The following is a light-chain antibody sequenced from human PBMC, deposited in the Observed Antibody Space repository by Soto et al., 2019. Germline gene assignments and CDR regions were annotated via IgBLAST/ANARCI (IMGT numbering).Light chain of an antibody. Sequence: QSALTQSASVSGSPGQSITISCTGTSSDVGAYNYVSWYQQHPGKAPKLMIYDVSNRPSGVSNRFSGSKSGNTASLTISGLQAEDEADYYCSSYTSSSTRVFGGGTQLTVL. V-gene: IGLV2-14*01. J-gene: IGLJ3*02. CDR1: SSDVGAYNY. CDR2: DVS. CDR3: SSYTSSSTRV.